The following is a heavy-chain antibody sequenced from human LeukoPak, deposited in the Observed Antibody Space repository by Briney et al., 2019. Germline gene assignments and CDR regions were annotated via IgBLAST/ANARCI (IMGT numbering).Heavy chain of an antibody. CDR3: ARWVTAISGYFDY. V-gene: IGHV4-30-4*01. Sequence: PSETLSLPFTVSGGSISSGDYYWSWIRPPPGKGLEWIGYIYYSGSTYYNPSLKSRVTISVDTSKNQFSLKLSSVTAADTAVYYCARWVTAISGYFDYWGQGTLVTVSS. CDR2: IYYSGST. J-gene: IGHJ4*02. CDR1: GGSISSGDYY. D-gene: IGHD2-21*02.